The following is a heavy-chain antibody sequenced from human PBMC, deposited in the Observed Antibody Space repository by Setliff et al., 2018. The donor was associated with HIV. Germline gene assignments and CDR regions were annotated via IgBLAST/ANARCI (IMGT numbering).Heavy chain of an antibody. CDR3: ATKVYCTNGVCLDAFDI. Sequence: VKVSCKASGYTFTAYFMHWVRQAPGQGLQWMGRIIPNSGGTNYAQKFQGRVTMTRDTSISTAYMGLSRLRADDTAVYYCATKVYCTNGVCLDAFDIWGQGTMVTVS. D-gene: IGHD2-8*01. CDR2: IIPNSGGT. CDR1: GYTFTAYF. J-gene: IGHJ3*02. V-gene: IGHV1-2*06.